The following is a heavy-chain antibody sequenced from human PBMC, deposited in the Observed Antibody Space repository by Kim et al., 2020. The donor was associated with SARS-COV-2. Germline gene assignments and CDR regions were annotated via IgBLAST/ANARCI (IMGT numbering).Heavy chain of an antibody. J-gene: IGHJ4*02. CDR1: GFTFSSYG. Sequence: GGSLRLSCAASGFTFSSYGMHWVRQAPGKGLEWVAVISYDGSNKYYADSVKGRFTISRDNSKNTLYLQMNSLRAEDTAVYYCAKDRGVGDTAMGPLYYWGQGTLVTVSS. V-gene: IGHV3-30*18. CDR3: AKDRGVGDTAMGPLYY. D-gene: IGHD5-18*01. CDR2: ISYDGSNK.